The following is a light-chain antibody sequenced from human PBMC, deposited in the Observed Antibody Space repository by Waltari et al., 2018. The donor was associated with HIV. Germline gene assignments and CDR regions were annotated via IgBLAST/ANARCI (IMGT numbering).Light chain of an antibody. CDR1: SASAPTRSF. CDR2: NTD. CDR3: VLYVRSRRV. V-gene: IGLV8-61*01. J-gene: IGLJ2*01. Sequence: QVVVTQQPSLSVSPGKTMTLTCGLSSASAPTRSFTSWYQLTPGQPPRCLLCNTDVRSSGIPDRFSGSNFGSKAALSITVAQAGDEPVYYCVLYVRSRRVFCRATRLSVL.